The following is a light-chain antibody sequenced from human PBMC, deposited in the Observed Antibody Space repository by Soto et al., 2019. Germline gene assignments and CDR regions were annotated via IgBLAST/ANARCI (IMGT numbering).Light chain of an antibody. J-gene: IGKJ3*01. CDR2: DVS. Sequence: DIQMTQSPSTLSASVGDRVTITCRANQSISRWLAWYQQKPGKAPKLLIYDVSSLGSGVPSRFSGIGSGTEFTLPISSLQPDDFATYYCQHYNNYSFTFGPGTKVDIK. V-gene: IGKV1-5*01. CDR1: QSISRW. CDR3: QHYNNYSFT.